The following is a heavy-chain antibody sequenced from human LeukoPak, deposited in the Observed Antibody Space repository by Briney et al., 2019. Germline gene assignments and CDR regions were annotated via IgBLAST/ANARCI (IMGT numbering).Heavy chain of an antibody. J-gene: IGHJ6*04. Sequence: SETLSLTCAVSGYSISSGYYWGWIRQPPGKGLEWIGSIYHSGSTYYNPSLKSRGTISVDTSKNQFSLKLSSVTAADTAVYYCAREGYGEINCSGGSCYFRGMDVWGKGTTVTVSS. D-gene: IGHD2-15*01. CDR1: GYSISSGYY. V-gene: IGHV4-38-2*02. CDR2: IYHSGST. CDR3: AREGYGEINCSGGSCYFRGMDV.